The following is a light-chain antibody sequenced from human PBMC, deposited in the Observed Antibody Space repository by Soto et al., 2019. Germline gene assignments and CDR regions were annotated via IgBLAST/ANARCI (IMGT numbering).Light chain of an antibody. CDR3: QTYNSYSWT. CDR1: QTISSW. J-gene: IGKJ1*01. Sequence: DIEMTQYPSTLSGSVGDRVRITCLASQTISSWLAWYQQRPGKAHKLLIYDDSSLESGVQSRFSGSGSGTEFTLTIRSMQPDDFATYYCQTYNSYSWTGGQRTKVDI. V-gene: IGKV1-5*01. CDR2: DDS.